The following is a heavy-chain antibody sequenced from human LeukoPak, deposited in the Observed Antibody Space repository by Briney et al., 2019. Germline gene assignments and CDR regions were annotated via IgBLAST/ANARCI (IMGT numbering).Heavy chain of an antibody. CDR1: GYTFTSYY. J-gene: IGHJ3*02. CDR3: ARLISSGDAFDI. D-gene: IGHD6-25*01. Sequence: ASVKVSCKASGYTFTSYYMHWVRQAPGQGLEWMGIINPSGGSASYAQKLQGRVTMTRDPSTSTVYMELSSLRSEDTAVYYCARLISSGDAFDIWGQGTMVTVSS. CDR2: INPSGGSA. V-gene: IGHV1-46*04.